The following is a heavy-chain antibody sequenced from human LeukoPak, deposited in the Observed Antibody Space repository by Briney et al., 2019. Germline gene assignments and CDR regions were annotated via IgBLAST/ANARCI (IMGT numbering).Heavy chain of an antibody. CDR3: AKGYCTNGVCYLDY. CDR2: ISSSSYI. CDR1: GFTFSSYS. D-gene: IGHD2-8*01. V-gene: IGHV3-21*01. Sequence: PGGSLRLSCAASGFTFSSYSLNWVRQAPGKRLEWVSSISSSSYIYYADSVKGRFTISRDNAKNSLYLQMNSLRAEDTAVYYCAKGYCTNGVCYLDYWGQGTLVTFSS. J-gene: IGHJ4*02.